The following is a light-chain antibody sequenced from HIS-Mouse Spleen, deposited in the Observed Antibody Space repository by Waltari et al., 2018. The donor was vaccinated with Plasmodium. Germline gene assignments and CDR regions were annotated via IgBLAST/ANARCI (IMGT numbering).Light chain of an antibody. CDR1: ALPKKY. V-gene: IGLV3-10*01. CDR2: EDS. J-gene: IGLJ3*02. Sequence: SYELTQPPSVSVSPGQTARITCSGDALPKKYAYWYQQKSGQAPWLVIYEDSKRPSGIPERFSGSSSGTRATLTISGAQVEDEADYYCYSTDSSGNHRVFGGGTKLTVL. CDR3: YSTDSSGNHRV.